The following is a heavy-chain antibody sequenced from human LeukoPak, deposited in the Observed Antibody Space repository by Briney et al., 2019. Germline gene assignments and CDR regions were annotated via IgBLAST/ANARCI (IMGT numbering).Heavy chain of an antibody. CDR3: ATGPTLVGWFDP. CDR2: FDPEDGET. J-gene: IGHJ5*02. V-gene: IGHV1-24*01. CDR1: GYTLTELS. D-gene: IGHD3-10*02. Sequence: ASVKVSCKVSGYTLTELSMHWVRQAPGKGLEWMGGFDPEDGETIYAQKFQGRVTMTEDTSTDTAYMELSSLRSEDTAVYYCATGPTLVGWFDPWGQGTLVTVSS.